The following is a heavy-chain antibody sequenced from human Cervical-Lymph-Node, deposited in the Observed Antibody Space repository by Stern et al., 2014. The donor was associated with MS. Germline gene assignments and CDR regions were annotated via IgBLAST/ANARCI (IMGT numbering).Heavy chain of an antibody. CDR3: ARTYYDSSGDQGENYFDY. V-gene: IGHV1-46*01. Sequence: VQLVESGAEVKKPGASVKVSCKASGYTFTSYYMHWVRQAPGQGLEWMGIINPSSGSTSYAQKFQGRVTMTRDTATSTVYMELSSLRSEDTAGYYCARTYYDSSGDQGENYFDYWGQGTLVTVSS. CDR2: INPSSGST. D-gene: IGHD3-22*01. J-gene: IGHJ4*02. CDR1: GYTFTSYY.